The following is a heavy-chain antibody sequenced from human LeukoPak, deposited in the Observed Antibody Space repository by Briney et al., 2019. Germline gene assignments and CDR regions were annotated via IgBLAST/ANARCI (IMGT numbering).Heavy chain of an antibody. Sequence: GGSLRLSCAASGFTFSSCAMHRVRQAPGKELEWVAVISYDGGDKYYADSVKGRFTISRDNSKNTLYLQMNSLRAEDTAVYSCARPYSSGWYGDFDYWGQGTLVNVSS. V-gene: IGHV3-30*04. CDR2: ISYDGGDK. D-gene: IGHD6-19*01. J-gene: IGHJ4*02. CDR3: ARPYSSGWYGDFDY. CDR1: GFTFSSCA.